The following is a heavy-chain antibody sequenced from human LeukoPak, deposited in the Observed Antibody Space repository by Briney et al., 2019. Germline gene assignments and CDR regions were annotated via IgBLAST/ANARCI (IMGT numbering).Heavy chain of an antibody. CDR2: ISGSGGDT. D-gene: IGHD6-13*01. J-gene: IGHJ4*02. Sequence: GGALILSCAAPGFTFSSYAMSSVRQAPGKGLEWVSAISGSGGDTYYADSVKGRFTLSRDNSKNTMYMQMNSLRAEDTAVYYCAKGYSRSWPSAFDYCGQGTLVTVSS. CDR3: AKGYSRSWPSAFDY. V-gene: IGHV3-23*01. CDR1: GFTFSSYA.